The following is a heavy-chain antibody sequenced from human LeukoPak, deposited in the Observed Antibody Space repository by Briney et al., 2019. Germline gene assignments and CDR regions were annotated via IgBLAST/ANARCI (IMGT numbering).Heavy chain of an antibody. CDR1: GFTFSTYG. V-gene: IGHV3-33*01. D-gene: IGHD3-9*01. Sequence: GRSLRLSCAASGFTFSTYGMHWVRQAPGKGLEWLAVIWDDGRNHFYADSVKGRFTVSRDNSKNTLSLQVNSLRAEDTAVYYCATETGHYSAFDYWGQGIVVTVSS. CDR3: ATETGHYSAFDY. J-gene: IGHJ4*02. CDR2: IWDDGRNH.